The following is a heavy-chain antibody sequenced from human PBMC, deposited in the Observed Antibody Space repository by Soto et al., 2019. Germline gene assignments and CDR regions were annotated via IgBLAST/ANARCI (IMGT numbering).Heavy chain of an antibody. Sequence: SETLSLTCTVSGGSVSSGSYYWSWIRQPPGKGLEWIGYIYYSGSTNYNPSLKSRVTISVDTSKNQFSLKLSSVTAADTAVYYCARDRIAAAGSDAFDIWGQETMVTVSS. CDR1: GGSVSSGSYY. V-gene: IGHV4-61*01. J-gene: IGHJ3*02. D-gene: IGHD6-13*01. CDR3: ARDRIAAAGSDAFDI. CDR2: IYYSGST.